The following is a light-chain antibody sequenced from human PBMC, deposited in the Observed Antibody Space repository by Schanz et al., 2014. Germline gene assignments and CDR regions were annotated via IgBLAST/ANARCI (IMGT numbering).Light chain of an antibody. CDR1: QSINSW. J-gene: IGKJ1*01. Sequence: DIQMTQSPSTLSASVGDRVTITCRASQSINSWLAWYQQKPGKAPKLLIYKASSLDSGVPSRFSGSGSGTEFTLTISSLEPEDFAVYYCQHRFNWPWRFGQGTKLEIK. CDR2: KAS. CDR3: QHRFNWPWR. V-gene: IGKV1-5*03.